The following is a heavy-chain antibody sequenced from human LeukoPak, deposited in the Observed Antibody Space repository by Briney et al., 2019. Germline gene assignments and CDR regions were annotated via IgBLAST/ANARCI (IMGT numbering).Heavy chain of an antibody. CDR3: ARESGTTFYFDY. CDR1: GGSISSSSYY. CDR2: IYYSGST. V-gene: IGHV4-39*07. J-gene: IGHJ4*02. D-gene: IGHD1-7*01. Sequence: PSETLSLTCTVSGGSISSSSYYWGWIRQPPGKGLEWIGSIYYSGSTYYNPSLKSRVTISVDTSKNQFSLKLSSVTAADTAVYYCARESGTTFYFDYWGQGTLVTVSS.